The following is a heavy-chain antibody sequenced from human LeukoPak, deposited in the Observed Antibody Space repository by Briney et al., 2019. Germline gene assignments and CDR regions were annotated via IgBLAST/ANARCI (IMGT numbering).Heavy chain of an antibody. Sequence: SETLSLTCAVYGGSFSGYYLSWIRQPPGKGLEWIGEINHSGSTNYNPSLKSRVTISVDTSKNQFSLKLSSVTAADTAVYYCARVEGDSGYDSHWFDPWGQGTLVTVSS. CDR3: ARVEGDSGYDSHWFDP. D-gene: IGHD5-12*01. CDR2: INHSGST. CDR1: GGSFSGYY. J-gene: IGHJ5*02. V-gene: IGHV4-34*01.